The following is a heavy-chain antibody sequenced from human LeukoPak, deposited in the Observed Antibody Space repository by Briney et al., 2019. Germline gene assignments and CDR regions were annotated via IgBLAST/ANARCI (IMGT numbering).Heavy chain of an antibody. Sequence: SETLSLTCAVYGGSFSGYYWSWIRQPPGKGLEWTGEINHSGSTNYNPSLKSRVTISVDTSKNQFSLKLSSVTAADTAVYYCASGYYYDSSGYSYFQHWGQGTLVTVSS. J-gene: IGHJ1*01. CDR1: GGSFSGYY. D-gene: IGHD3-22*01. CDR3: ASGYYYDSSGYSYFQH. CDR2: INHSGST. V-gene: IGHV4-34*01.